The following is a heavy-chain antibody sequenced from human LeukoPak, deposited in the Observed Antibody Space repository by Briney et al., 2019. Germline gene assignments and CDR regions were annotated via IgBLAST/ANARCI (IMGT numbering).Heavy chain of an antibody. CDR1: GFTFSSYG. J-gene: IGHJ4*02. D-gene: IGHD2-2*01. Sequence: GGPLRLSCAASGFTFSSYGMHWVRQAPGKGLEWVAFIRYDGSNKYYADSVKGRFTISRDNSKNTLYLQMNSLRAEDTAVYYCAIESVSYCSSSSCYCVSPFGYWGQGTLVTVSS. CDR3: AIESVSYCSSSSCYCVSPFGY. CDR2: IRYDGSNK. V-gene: IGHV3-30*02.